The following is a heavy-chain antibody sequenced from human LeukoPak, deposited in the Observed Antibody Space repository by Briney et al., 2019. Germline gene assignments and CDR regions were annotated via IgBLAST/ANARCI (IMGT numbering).Heavy chain of an antibody. CDR3: AREEREYCGGDCNDAFDS. J-gene: IGHJ3*02. CDR1: GGTFSSYA. CDR2: IIPIFGTA. Sequence: ASVKVSCKASGGTFSSYAISWVRQAPGQGLEWMGGIIPIFGTANYAQKFQGRVTITADESTSTAYMELSSLRSEDTAVYYCAREEREYCGGDCNDAFDSWGQGRIVSVSS. V-gene: IGHV1-69*01. D-gene: IGHD2-21*02.